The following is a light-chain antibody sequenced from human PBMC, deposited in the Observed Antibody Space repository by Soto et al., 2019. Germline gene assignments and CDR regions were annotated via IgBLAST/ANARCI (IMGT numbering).Light chain of an antibody. Sequence: GLTQAPGTLSLYPGERATLSSRAIQSVSSGFLAWYQQKLGQAPRLLIYNASNRTTGIPDRFSGSGSGTDFTLTINRLEPADFAVYFCQQYSSSQGWTFGQGTKVAIK. V-gene: IGKV3-20*01. CDR2: NAS. J-gene: IGKJ1*01. CDR1: QSVSSGF. CDR3: QQYSSSQGWT.